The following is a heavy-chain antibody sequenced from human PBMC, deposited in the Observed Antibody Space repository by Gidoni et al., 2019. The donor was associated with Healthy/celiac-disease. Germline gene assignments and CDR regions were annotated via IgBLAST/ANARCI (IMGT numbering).Heavy chain of an antibody. CDR1: GWSFSGYY. CDR3: ARAEYSSPRYYYGMDV. Sequence: QVQLQQWGAGLLKPSETLSLTCAVYGWSFSGYYWSWIRQPPGKGLEWIGEINHSGSTTYNPSLKSRVTISVDTSKNQFSLKLSAVTAADTAVYYWARAEYSSPRYYYGMDVWGQGTTVTVSS. CDR2: INHSGST. D-gene: IGHD6-6*01. J-gene: IGHJ6*02. V-gene: IGHV4-34*01.